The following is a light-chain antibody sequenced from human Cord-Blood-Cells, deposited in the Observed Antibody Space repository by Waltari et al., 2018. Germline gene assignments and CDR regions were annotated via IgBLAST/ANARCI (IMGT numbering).Light chain of an antibody. J-gene: IGLJ3*02. CDR2: GKN. V-gene: IGLV3-19*01. CDR3: NSRDSSGNHWV. CDR1: SLRSYY. Sequence: SSELTQDPAVSVALGQTVRITCQGDSLRSYYASWYQQKPGQAPVLVIYGKNNRPSGIPDRCCGSSSGNTAALTITGAQAEDEADYYCNSRDSSGNHWVFGGGTKLTVL.